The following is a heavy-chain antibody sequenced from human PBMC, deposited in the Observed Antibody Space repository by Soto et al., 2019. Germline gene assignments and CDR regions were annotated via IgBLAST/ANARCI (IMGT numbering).Heavy chain of an antibody. J-gene: IGHJ3*01. CDR3: GHEPTYYYENGGSLPQPGV. CDR2: IKQDGSEK. Sequence: EVQLVESGGGLVQPGGSLRLSCVVSGFTFSTYWMTWVRQAPGKGLEWVANIKQDGSEKYYVDSVKGRFTISRDNAKHSLYLQMNSLRAEDTAVYYCGHEPTYYYENGGSLPQPGVWGQGTMVTVSS. V-gene: IGHV3-7*03. D-gene: IGHD3-22*01. CDR1: GFTFSTYW.